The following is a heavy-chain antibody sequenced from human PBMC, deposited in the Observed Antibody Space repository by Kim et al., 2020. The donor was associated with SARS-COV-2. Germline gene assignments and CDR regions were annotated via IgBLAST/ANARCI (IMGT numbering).Heavy chain of an antibody. Sequence: DSGKGRLTTSRNNSKNTLCLQMNSLRAEDTAVYYCAKGEAVAGASSWFDPWGQGTLVTVSS. J-gene: IGHJ5*02. V-gene: IGHV3-23*01. D-gene: IGHD6-19*01. CDR3: AKGEAVAGASSWFDP.